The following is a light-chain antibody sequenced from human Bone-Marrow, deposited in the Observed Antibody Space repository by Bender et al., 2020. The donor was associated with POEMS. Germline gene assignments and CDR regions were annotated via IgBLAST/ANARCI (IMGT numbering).Light chain of an antibody. CDR2: QGN. CDR1: SNDVGRYNL. V-gene: IGLV2-23*01. CDR3: CSYAGGSSLV. J-gene: IGLJ3*02. Sequence: QSGLTQPASVSGSPGQSITISCTGTSNDVGRYNLVSWYQHLPGKAPRLLIYQGNKRPSGVSSRFSGSKSGNTASLTISGLQAEDEADYYCCSYAGGSSLVFGGGTKLTVL.